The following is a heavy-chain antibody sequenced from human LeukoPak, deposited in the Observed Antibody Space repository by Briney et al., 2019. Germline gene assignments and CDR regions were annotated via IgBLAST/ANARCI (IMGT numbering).Heavy chain of an antibody. D-gene: IGHD1-7*01. CDR3: ARDGTGSGFDY. J-gene: IGHJ4*02. Sequence: GRSLRLSCAAYGFTFSSYDIHWVRQAPGKGLEWVALISSDGINKYFADSVKGRFTISTDNSKNTLYLQMNSLRAEDTAVYYCARDGTGSGFDYWGQGTLVTVSS. CDR1: GFTFSSYD. CDR2: ISSDGINK. V-gene: IGHV3-30*03.